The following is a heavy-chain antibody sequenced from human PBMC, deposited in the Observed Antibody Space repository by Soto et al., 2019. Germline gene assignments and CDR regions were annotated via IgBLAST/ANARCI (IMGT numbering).Heavy chain of an antibody. V-gene: IGHV1-8*01. CDR3: ARYRTYGDYVEDDAFDS. D-gene: IGHD4-17*01. CDR1: GYTFTSYD. CDR2: MNPNSGNT. Sequence: GASVKVSCKASGYTFTSYDINWVRQATGQGLEWMGWMNPNSGNTGYAQKFQGRVTMTRNTSISTAYTELSSLRSEDTAVYYCARYRTYGDYVEDDAFDSWGQGTMVTVSS. J-gene: IGHJ3*02.